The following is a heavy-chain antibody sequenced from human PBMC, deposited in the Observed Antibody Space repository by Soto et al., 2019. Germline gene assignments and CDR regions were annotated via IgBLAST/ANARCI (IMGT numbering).Heavy chain of an antibody. CDR3: ERALWWVRGVRYYYGMDV. V-gene: IGHV1-24*01. CDR2: FDPEDGET. D-gene: IGHD3-10*01. J-gene: IGHJ6*02. Sequence: QVQLVQSGAEVKKPGASVKVSCKVSGYTLTELSMHWVRQAPGKGLEWMGGFDPEDGETIYAQKFQGRVTMTEDTSTETAYMELSRLRSEDTAVYYGERALWWVRGVRYYYGMDVWGQGTTVTVSS. CDR1: GYTLTELS.